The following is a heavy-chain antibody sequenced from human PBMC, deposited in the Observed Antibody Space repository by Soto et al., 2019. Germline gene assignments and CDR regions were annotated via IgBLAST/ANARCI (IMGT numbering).Heavy chain of an antibody. J-gene: IGHJ4*02. V-gene: IGHV3-33*01. Sequence: QVQLVESGGGVVQPGRSLRLSCAASGFTFSSYGMHWVRQAPGKGLEWVAVIWYDGSNKYYADSVKGRFTISRDNSKNXLYLQMNSGRAEDTAVYYWARGGLLGSTVGYYFDYWGQGTLVTVSS. CDR1: GFTFSSYG. CDR2: IWYDGSNK. D-gene: IGHD2-15*01. CDR3: ARGGLLGSTVGYYFDY.